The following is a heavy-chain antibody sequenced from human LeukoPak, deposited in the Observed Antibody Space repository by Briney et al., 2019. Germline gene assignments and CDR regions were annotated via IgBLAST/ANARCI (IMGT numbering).Heavy chain of an antibody. CDR2: INPNSGAT. Sequence: ASVKVSCKASGYTFIAYYMFWVRKAPGQGLEWMGWINPNSGATGHAQKFQGRVTMTRDTSISTSYMEVTGLRSDDTAVYFCARDGYCRGSSCPFQHWGQGTMVTVSS. J-gene: IGHJ1*01. V-gene: IGHV1-2*02. CDR1: GYTFIAYY. D-gene: IGHD2-2*03. CDR3: ARDGYCRGSSCPFQH.